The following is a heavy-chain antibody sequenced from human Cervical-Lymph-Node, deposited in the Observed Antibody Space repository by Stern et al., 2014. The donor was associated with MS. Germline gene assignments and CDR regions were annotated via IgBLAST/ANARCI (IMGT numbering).Heavy chain of an antibody. J-gene: IGHJ3*02. D-gene: IGHD3-10*01. CDR3: ARGEWFGELLGAFDI. V-gene: IGHV3-30*01. Sequence: VQLLESGGGVVQPGRSLRLSCAASGFTFSSYAMHWVRQAPGKGLEWVAVISYDGSNKYYADSVKGRFTISRDNSKNTLYLQMNSLRAEDTAVYYCARGEWFGELLGAFDIWGQGTMVTVSS. CDR2: ISYDGSNK. CDR1: GFTFSSYA.